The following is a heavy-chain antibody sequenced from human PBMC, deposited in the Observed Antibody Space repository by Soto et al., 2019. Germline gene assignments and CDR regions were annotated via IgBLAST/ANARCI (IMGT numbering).Heavy chain of an antibody. V-gene: IGHV3-73*01. D-gene: IGHD3-3*01. J-gene: IGHJ3*02. Sequence: GGSLRLSCAASGFTFSGSAMHWVRQASGKGLEWVGRIRSKANSYATAYAASVKGRFTISRDDSKNTAYLQMNSLKTEDTVVYYCTRHERIYDFWSGRAFDIWGQGTMVTVSS. CDR2: IRSKANSYAT. CDR3: TRHERIYDFWSGRAFDI. CDR1: GFTFSGSA.